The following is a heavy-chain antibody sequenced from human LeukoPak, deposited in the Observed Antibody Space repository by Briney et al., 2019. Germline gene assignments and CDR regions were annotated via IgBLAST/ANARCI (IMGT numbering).Heavy chain of an antibody. Sequence: SETLSLTCTVSGGPISSSSYYWGWIRQPPGKGLEWIGSIYYGGSTYYNPSLRSRVTISRDTSKNQLSLKVNSVTAADTAVYYCARWGYGYPYWGQGTLVTVSS. V-gene: IGHV4-39*01. CDR2: IYYGGST. CDR1: GGPISSSSYY. D-gene: IGHD5-18*01. J-gene: IGHJ4*02. CDR3: ARWGYGYPY.